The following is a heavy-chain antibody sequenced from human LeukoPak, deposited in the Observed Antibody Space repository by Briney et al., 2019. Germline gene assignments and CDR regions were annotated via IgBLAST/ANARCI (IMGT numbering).Heavy chain of an antibody. D-gene: IGHD4-17*01. J-gene: IGHJ4*02. Sequence: PGGSLRLSCEVSGFTFSNFAMSWVRQAPGKGLEWVSVIYSGGSTYYADSVKGRFTISRDNSKNTLYLQMNSLRAEDTAVYYCAREINYGDYVSSGYWGQGTLVTVSS. V-gene: IGHV3-66*01. CDR2: IYSGGST. CDR3: AREINYGDYVSSGY. CDR1: GFTFSNFA.